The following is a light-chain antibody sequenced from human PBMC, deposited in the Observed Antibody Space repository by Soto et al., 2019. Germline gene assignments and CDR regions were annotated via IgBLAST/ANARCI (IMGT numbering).Light chain of an antibody. J-gene: IGLJ3*02. Sequence: SYELTQPPSVSVAPGQTARITCGGNNIGSKSVHWYQQKPGQAPVLVVYDDSDRPSGNPERFSGSNSGNTATLTISRVEAGDEADYYCQVWDSSSDQEVFGGGTKLTVL. CDR1: NIGSKS. V-gene: IGLV3-21*02. CDR2: DDS. CDR3: QVWDSSSDQEV.